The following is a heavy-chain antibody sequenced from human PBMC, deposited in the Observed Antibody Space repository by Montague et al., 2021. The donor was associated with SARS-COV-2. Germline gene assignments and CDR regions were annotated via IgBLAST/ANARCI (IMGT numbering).Heavy chain of an antibody. CDR2: IYHSGST. Sequence: SETLSLTCAVSGGSISSSNWWSWVRQPPGEGLEWIGEIYHSGSTNYNPPLKSRVTISVDKSKNQFSLKLSSVTAADTAVYYCARGTIWFGELLTLWYFDDWGQGTLVTVSS. CDR3: ARGTIWFGELLTLWYFDD. J-gene: IGHJ4*02. D-gene: IGHD3-10*01. V-gene: IGHV4-4*02. CDR1: GGSISSSNW.